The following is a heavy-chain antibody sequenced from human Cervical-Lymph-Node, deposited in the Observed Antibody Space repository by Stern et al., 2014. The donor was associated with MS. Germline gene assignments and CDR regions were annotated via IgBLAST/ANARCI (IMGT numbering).Heavy chain of an antibody. D-gene: IGHD1-1*01. CDR2: ITNVRST. J-gene: IGHJ4*02. CDR3: ARDTSSPERSDW. CDR1: GFTVSRDY. Sequence: EVQLVESGGGVIQPGGSLRLSCTASGFTVSRDYMTWVRQAPGKGLEWVSLITNVRSTFYTDSVKGRFTISRDDSKNTVYLHMTSLRAEDTAMYYCARDTSSPERSDWWGQGTLVTVSS. V-gene: IGHV3-53*01.